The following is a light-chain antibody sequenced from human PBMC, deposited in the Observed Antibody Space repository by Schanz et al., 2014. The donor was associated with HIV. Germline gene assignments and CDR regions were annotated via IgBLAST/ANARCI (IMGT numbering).Light chain of an antibody. CDR1: QVISNN. J-gene: IGKJ2*01. CDR3: QQYDTYPYT. Sequence: DIQLTQSPSFLSASVGDRVTITCRASQVISNNLAWYQQKPGKAPKLLIYVASTLQSGVPSRFSGSGSGTEFTLTISSLQPDDFATYYCQQYDTYPYTFGQGTTLDLK. V-gene: IGKV1-9*01. CDR2: VAS.